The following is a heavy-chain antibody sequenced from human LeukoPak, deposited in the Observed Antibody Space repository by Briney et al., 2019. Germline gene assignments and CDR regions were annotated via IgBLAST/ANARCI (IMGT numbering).Heavy chain of an antibody. Sequence: SETLSLTCSVSGVSISSGSKYWGWIRQPPGKTLEWIGSIYSRGNTYYNPSLNSRFIILIDTAKNHFSLNLSSVTAADTAVYYCACLTTADAFDIWGQGTMVTVSS. V-gene: IGHV4-39*07. D-gene: IGHD3-22*01. J-gene: IGHJ3*02. CDR3: ACLTTADAFDI. CDR2: IYSRGNT. CDR1: GVSISSGSKY.